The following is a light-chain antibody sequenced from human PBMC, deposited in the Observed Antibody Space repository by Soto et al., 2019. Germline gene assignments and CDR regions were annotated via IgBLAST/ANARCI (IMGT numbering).Light chain of an antibody. Sequence: SVLTQPASVSGSPGQSITISCTGTSSDVGGYNYVSWYQQHPGKAPKLMIYDVSNRPSGVSSRFSGSKSGNTASLTISGLQAEDEADYYCSSYTSSSTYVFGIGTKVTVL. J-gene: IGLJ1*01. CDR2: DVS. CDR1: SSDVGGYNY. V-gene: IGLV2-14*01. CDR3: SSYTSSSTYV.